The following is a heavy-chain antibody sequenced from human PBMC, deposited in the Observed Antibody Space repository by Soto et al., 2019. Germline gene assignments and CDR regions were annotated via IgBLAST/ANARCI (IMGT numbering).Heavy chain of an antibody. CDR3: ARVREVDFWSGHCCYYYYGMDV. CDR1: GGTFSSYA. Sequence: GASVKVSCKASGGTFSSYAISWVRQAPGQGLEWMGGIIPIFGTANYAQKFQGRVTITADESTSTAYMELSSLRSEDTAVYCCARVREVDFWSGHCCYYYYGMDVWGQGTTVTVSS. J-gene: IGHJ6*02. V-gene: IGHV1-69*13. D-gene: IGHD3-3*01. CDR2: IIPIFGTA.